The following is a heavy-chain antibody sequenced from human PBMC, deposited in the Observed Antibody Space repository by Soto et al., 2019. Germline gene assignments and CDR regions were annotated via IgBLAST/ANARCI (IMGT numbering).Heavy chain of an antibody. J-gene: IGHJ4*02. V-gene: IGHV5-51*01. CDR1: GYSFTSYW. D-gene: IGHD3-3*01. CDR2: IYPGDSDT. Sequence: GESLKISCKGSGYSFTSYWIGWVRQMPGKGLEWMGIIYPGDSDTRYSPSFQGQVTISADKSISTAYLQWSSLKASDTAMYYCAGGPMYYDFWSGYFDYWGQGTLVTVSS. CDR3: AGGPMYYDFWSGYFDY.